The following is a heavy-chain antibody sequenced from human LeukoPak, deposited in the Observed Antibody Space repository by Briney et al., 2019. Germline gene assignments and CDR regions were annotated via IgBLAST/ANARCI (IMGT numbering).Heavy chain of an antibody. Sequence: GGSLRLSCAASGFTFSSYVVHWVRQAPGKGLEWVAVIYYDGSYKYYADSMKGRFTISRDNSKNTLFLQMNSLRAEDTAVYYCASLQYYWGQGTLVTVSS. J-gene: IGHJ4*02. CDR2: IYYDGSYK. CDR1: GFTFSSYV. V-gene: IGHV3-33*01. CDR3: ASLQYY.